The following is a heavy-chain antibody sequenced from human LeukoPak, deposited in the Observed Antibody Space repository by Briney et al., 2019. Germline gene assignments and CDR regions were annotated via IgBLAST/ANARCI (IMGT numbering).Heavy chain of an antibody. CDR2: VNHSGST. CDR3: ARVLSIVVVPGATFWFDP. CDR1: GGSFSGYY. D-gene: IGHD2-2*01. J-gene: IGHJ5*02. V-gene: IGHV4-34*01. Sequence: SETLSRTCAVYGGSFSGYYWSRIRQPPGKGLEWIGDVNHSGSTNYNPSLKSRVTISVDTSKNQFSLKLSSVTAADTAVYHCARVLSIVVVPGATFWFDPWGQGTLVTVSS.